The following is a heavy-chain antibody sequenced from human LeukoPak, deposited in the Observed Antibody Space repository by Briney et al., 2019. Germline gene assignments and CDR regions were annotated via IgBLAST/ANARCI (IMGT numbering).Heavy chain of an antibody. CDR3: ARGGALRYFDWLAY. CDR2: INHSGST. J-gene: IGHJ4*02. D-gene: IGHD3-9*01. CDR1: GGSFSGYY. Sequence: PSETLSLTCAVYGGSFSGYYWSWIRQPPGKGLEWIGEINHSGSTNYNPSPKSRVTISVDTSKNQFSLKLSSVTAADTAVYYCARGGALRYFDWLAYWGQGTLVTVSS. V-gene: IGHV4-34*01.